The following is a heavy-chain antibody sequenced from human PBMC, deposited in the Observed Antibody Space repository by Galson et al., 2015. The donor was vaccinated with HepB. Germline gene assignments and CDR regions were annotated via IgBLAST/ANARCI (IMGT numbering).Heavy chain of an antibody. CDR2: ISCDGSNK. Sequence: SLRLSGAAAGVTFSSYGMHWVGQAAGKGLEWVGVISCDGSNKYYADSVKGRFTISKDNSKNTLYLQMKSLRAEDTAVYYCAKDYQWQYYAFDIWGQGTMVTVSS. J-gene: IGHJ3*02. CDR3: AKDYQWQYYAFDI. V-gene: IGHV3-30*18. D-gene: IGHD6-19*01. CDR1: GVTFSSYG.